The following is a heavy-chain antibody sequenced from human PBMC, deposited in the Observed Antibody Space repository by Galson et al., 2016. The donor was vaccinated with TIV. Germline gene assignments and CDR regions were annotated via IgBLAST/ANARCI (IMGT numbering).Heavy chain of an antibody. CDR1: GFSFDDYA. D-gene: IGHD6-13*01. CDR2: ISWNSGTI. CDR3: AKGSSSWYFAGNYYMDV. J-gene: IGHJ6*03. V-gene: IGHV3-9*01. Sequence: SLRLSCAASGFSFDDYAMHWVRQDPGKGLEWVSGISWNSGTIGYADSVKGRFTISRDNAENSLYLQMNSLRAEDTASYYCAKGSSSWYFAGNYYMDVWGKGTTVTVSS.